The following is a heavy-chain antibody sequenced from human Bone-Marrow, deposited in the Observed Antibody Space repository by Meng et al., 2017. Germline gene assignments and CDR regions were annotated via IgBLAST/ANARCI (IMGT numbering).Heavy chain of an antibody. Sequence: GESLKISCAASGFTFDDYGMSWVRQAPGKGLEWVSGINWNGGSTGYADSVKGRFTISRDNSKNTLYLQMNSLRAEDTAVYYCARLLGGSSWYPHHYYYYYGMDVWGQGTTVTVSS. CDR2: INWNGGST. D-gene: IGHD6-13*01. CDR3: ARLLGGSSWYPHHYYYYYGMDV. J-gene: IGHJ6*02. V-gene: IGHV3-20*04. CDR1: GFTFDDYG.